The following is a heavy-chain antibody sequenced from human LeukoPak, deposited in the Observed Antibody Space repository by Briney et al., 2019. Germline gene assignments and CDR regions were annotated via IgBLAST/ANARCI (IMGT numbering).Heavy chain of an antibody. CDR1: GYTFTSYA. CDR3: AREVSSWYPNFDY. J-gene: IGHJ4*02. CDR2: INAGNGNT. Sequence: GGSLRLSCAASGYTFTSYAMHWVRQAPGQRLEWMGWINAGNGNTKYSQKFQGRVTITRDTSASTAYMELSSLRSEDTAVYYCAREVSSWYPNFDYWGQGTLVTVSS. D-gene: IGHD6-13*01. V-gene: IGHV1-3*01.